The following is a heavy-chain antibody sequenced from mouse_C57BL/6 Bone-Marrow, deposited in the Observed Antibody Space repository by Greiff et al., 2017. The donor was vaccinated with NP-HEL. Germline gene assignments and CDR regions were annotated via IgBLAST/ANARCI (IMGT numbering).Heavy chain of an antibody. Sequence: EVQLVESGGDLVKPGGSLKLSCAASGFTFSSYGMSWVRQTPDKRLEWVATISGGGSYTYYPDSVKGRFTISRDNAKNTLYLQMSSLKSEDTAMYYCASSQLGRFAYWGQGTLVTVSA. CDR2: ISGGGSYT. V-gene: IGHV5-6*01. CDR3: ASSQLGRFAY. CDR1: GFTFSSYG. D-gene: IGHD4-1*02. J-gene: IGHJ3*01.